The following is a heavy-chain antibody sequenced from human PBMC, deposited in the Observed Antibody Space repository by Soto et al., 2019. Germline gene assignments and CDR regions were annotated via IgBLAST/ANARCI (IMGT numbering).Heavy chain of an antibody. V-gene: IGHV1-46*03. CDR1: GYIFTSYY. CDR3: SRVDPGETSPFDH. Sequence: ASVKVSCKASGYIFTSYYIHWVRQAPGQGLEWMGWINPFDGSRMFAQSFQGRVTMTRDTSTSTVYMAVSSLRSEDTAVYYCSRVDPGETSPFDHWGQGTLVTVSS. J-gene: IGHJ4*02. CDR2: INPFDGSR. D-gene: IGHD3-10*01.